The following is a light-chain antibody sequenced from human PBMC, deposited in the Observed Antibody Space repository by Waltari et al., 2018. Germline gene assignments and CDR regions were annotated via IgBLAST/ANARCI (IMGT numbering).Light chain of an antibody. Sequence: DILLTQSPSSVSASVGERVTISCRASQNIDTGLAWYQQKPGKAPKLLIYATSSLQSVVPSRFSGTGSETEFTLSISSLQPDDFATYYCQQASSFLLTFGQGTRLEI. CDR2: ATS. J-gene: IGKJ5*01. V-gene: IGKV1-12*01. CDR3: QQASSFLLT. CDR1: QNIDTG.